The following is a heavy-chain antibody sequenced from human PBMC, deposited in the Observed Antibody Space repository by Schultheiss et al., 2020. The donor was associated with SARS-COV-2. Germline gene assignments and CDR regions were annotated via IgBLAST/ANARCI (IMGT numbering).Heavy chain of an antibody. CDR3: AKGLQWLVAGALDY. CDR2: VNPNSGGA. CDR1: GYTFTDYY. Sequence: ASVKVSCKASGYTFTDYYMHWVRQAPGQGLEWMGWVNPNSGGANYAQKFQGRVTISRDNAKNSLYLQMNSLRAEDTALYYCAKGLQWLVAGALDYWGQGTLVTVSS. D-gene: IGHD6-19*01. V-gene: IGHV1-2*02. J-gene: IGHJ4*02.